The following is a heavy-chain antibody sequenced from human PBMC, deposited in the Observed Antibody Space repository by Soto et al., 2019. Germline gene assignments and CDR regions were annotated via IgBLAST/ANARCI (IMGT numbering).Heavy chain of an antibody. CDR3: ASDRPDIISGYDKPLAF. D-gene: IGHD3-3*01. CDR2: ISAYNGNT. V-gene: IGHV1-18*01. CDR1: GYTFTSYG. J-gene: IGHJ4*02. Sequence: ASVKVSCKASGYTFTSYGISWARQATGQGLEWMGWISAYNGNTNYAQKFQGRVTMTKDTSTNTAYMELRSLRSEDTAVYYCASDRPDIISGYDKPLAFWGKGTLVPVSS.